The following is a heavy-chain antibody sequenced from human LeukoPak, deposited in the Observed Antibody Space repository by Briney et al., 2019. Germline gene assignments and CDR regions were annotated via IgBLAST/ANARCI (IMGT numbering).Heavy chain of an antibody. CDR2: ISFDGRNK. Sequence: PGGSLRLSCAASGFTFSSYGMHWVRQAPGKGLEWVAVISFDGRNKYYADSVKGRFTISRDNSKNTLYLQMNSLRAEDTAVYYCARDLWSKGVFDYWGQGTLVTVSS. CDR1: GFTFSSYG. CDR3: ARDLWSKGVFDY. J-gene: IGHJ4*02. V-gene: IGHV3-30*03. D-gene: IGHD2-21*01.